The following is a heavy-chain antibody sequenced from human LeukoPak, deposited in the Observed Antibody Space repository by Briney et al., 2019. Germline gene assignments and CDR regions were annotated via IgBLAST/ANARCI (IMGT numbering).Heavy chain of an antibody. J-gene: IGHJ6*03. D-gene: IGHD3-9*01. CDR2: MNPNSGNT. CDR3: ARAGLRYFDWLLEIPYYYYYYMDV. V-gene: IGHV1-8*03. Sequence: ASVKVSCKASGYTFTSCDINWVRQATGQGLEWMGWMNPNSGNTGYAQKFQGRVTITRNTSISTAYMELSSLRSEDTAVYYCARAGLRYFDWLLEIPYYYYYYMDVWGKGTTVTVSS. CDR1: GYTFTSCD.